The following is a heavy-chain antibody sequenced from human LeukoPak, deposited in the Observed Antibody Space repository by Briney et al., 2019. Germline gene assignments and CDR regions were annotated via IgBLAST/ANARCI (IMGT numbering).Heavy chain of an antibody. CDR3: AASSGYSYYYYGMDV. CDR1: GFTFTSSA. CDR2: IVVGSGNT. D-gene: IGHD5-18*01. J-gene: IGHJ6*04. Sequence: SVKVSCKASGFTFTSSAVQWVRQARGQRLEWIGWIVVGSGNTNYAQKFQERVTITRDMSTSTAYMELSSLRSEDTAVYHCAASSGYSYYYYGMDVWGKGTTVTVSS. V-gene: IGHV1-58*01.